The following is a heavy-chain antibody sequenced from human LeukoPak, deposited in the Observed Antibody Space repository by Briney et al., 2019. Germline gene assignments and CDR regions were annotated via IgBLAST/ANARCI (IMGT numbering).Heavy chain of an antibody. CDR2: ISTYNGNT. J-gene: IGHJ5*02. CDR3: ARGGNYFRFDP. CDR1: GYTFTNYI. Sequence: ASVKVSCKASGYTFTNYIISWVRQAPEQGLEWMGWISTYNGNTNYAQKLQGRGTMTTDTSTATAYMALRRLRSDDTAVYYCARGGNYFRFDPWGQGTLVTVSS. D-gene: IGHD1-26*01. V-gene: IGHV1-18*01.